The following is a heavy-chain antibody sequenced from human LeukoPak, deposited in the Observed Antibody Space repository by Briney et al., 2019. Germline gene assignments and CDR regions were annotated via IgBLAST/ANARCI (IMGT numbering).Heavy chain of an antibody. D-gene: IGHD2-15*01. CDR3: ATPFSYCSGGSCYHAFDI. Sequence: GESLKISCKGSGYSFTSYWIGWVRQMPGKGLEWMGIIHPGDSDTRYSPSFQGQVTISADKSISTAYPQWSSLKASDTAMYYCATPFSYCSGGSCYHAFDIWGQGTMVTVSS. CDR2: IHPGDSDT. V-gene: IGHV5-51*01. CDR1: GYSFTSYW. J-gene: IGHJ3*02.